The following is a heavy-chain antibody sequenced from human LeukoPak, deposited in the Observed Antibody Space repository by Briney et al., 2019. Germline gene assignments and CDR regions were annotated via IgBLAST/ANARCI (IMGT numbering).Heavy chain of an antibody. CDR3: ARDYTTTLTTATNFDY. V-gene: IGHV3-21*01. D-gene: IGHD1-26*01. Sequence: GGSLRLSCAVSGFTLSSYSMNRVRQAPGKGPEWVSSISSSSTYIFYADSMKGRFTISRDNTKNSLYLQMNSLRAEDTAIYYCARDYTTTLTTATNFDYWGQGTLVTVSS. J-gene: IGHJ4*02. CDR1: GFTLSSYS. CDR2: ISSSSTYI.